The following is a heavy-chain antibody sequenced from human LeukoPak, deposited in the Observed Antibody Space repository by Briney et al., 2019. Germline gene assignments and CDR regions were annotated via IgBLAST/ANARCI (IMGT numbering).Heavy chain of an antibody. CDR2: INPNSGGT. CDR3: ARAFSGYPSSFDY. V-gene: IGHV1-2*02. CDR1: GGTVSRYP. Sequence: ASVKVSCKASGGTVSRYPISWVRQAPGQGLEWMGWINPNSGGTNYAQKFQGRVTMTRDTSISTAYMELSRLRSDDTAVYYCARAFSGYPSSFDYWGQGTLVTVSS. D-gene: IGHD3-22*01. J-gene: IGHJ4*02.